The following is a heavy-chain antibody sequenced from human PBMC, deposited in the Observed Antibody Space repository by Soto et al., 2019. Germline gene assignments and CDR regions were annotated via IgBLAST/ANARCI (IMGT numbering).Heavy chain of an antibody. Sequence: QGQLVQTGAEVKEPGAAVKVSCKASGYIFTSFHINWVRQVAGQGLEWMGWMNANSGDTGYAQRFQGRVSMTRNISTFTAYMELSSLKSDDTAVYYCARGLGRVRGARRRWLDPWGQGTLVTVSS. CDR3: ARGLGRVRGARRRWLDP. D-gene: IGHD3-10*01. J-gene: IGHJ5*02. CDR2: MNANSGDT. CDR1: GYIFTSFH. V-gene: IGHV1-8*01.